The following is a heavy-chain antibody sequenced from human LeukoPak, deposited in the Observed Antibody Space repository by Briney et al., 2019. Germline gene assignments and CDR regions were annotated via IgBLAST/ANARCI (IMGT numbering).Heavy chain of an antibody. CDR3: ARGATDTTRWFDP. Sequence: GGSLRLSCAASGFTFSNYGMHWVRQAPGKGLEWVTFIRYDGNNKYYADSVKGRFTISRDNSKNTLYLQMNSLRAEDTAMYYCARGATDTTRWFDPWGQGTLVTVSS. J-gene: IGHJ5*02. D-gene: IGHD1-7*01. CDR2: IRYDGNNK. CDR1: GFTFSNYG. V-gene: IGHV3-30*02.